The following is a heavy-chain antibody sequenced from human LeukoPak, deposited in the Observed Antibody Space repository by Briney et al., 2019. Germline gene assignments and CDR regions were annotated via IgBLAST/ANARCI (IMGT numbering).Heavy chain of an antibody. CDR2: ISGSGGST. D-gene: IGHD3-22*01. V-gene: IGHV3-23*01. CDR1: GFTFSSYA. CDR3: AKNYDSSGYRYYYYGMDV. Sequence: GASLRLSCAASGFTFSSYAMSWVRQAPGKGLEWVSAISGSGGSTYYADSVKGRFTISRDNSKNTLYLQMNSLGAEDTAVYYCAKNYDSSGYRYYYYGMDVWGQGTTVTVSS. J-gene: IGHJ6*02.